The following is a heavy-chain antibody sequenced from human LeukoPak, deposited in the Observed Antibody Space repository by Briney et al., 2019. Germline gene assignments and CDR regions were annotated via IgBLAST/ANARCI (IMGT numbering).Heavy chain of an antibody. J-gene: IGHJ4*02. CDR2: IRPDGSEQ. Sequence: GGSLRLSCAASGFTFANFWMNWIRRAPGRGLEWVANIRPDGSEQFYVDSVKGRFTISRDNAKNSVYLQMNSLRADDTAVYYCARIGYSSSSLDYWGQGTLVTVSS. CDR3: ARIGYSSSSLDY. D-gene: IGHD6-6*01. CDR1: GFTFANFW. V-gene: IGHV3-7*03.